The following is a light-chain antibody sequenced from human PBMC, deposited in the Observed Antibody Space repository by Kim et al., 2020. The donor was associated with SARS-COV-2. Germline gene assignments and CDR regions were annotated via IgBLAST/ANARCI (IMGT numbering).Light chain of an antibody. CDR3: QKYDSAPWT. CDR1: QDSSRS. J-gene: IGKJ1*01. V-gene: IGKV1-27*01. CDR2: AAS. Sequence: ASVGGRVTTTCLGSQDSSRSLAWYQQGPGKAPNLLIYAASTLQSGVPSRFSGSGSGTEFTLTISSLQPEDVATYSCQKYDSAPWTFGPGTKVDIK.